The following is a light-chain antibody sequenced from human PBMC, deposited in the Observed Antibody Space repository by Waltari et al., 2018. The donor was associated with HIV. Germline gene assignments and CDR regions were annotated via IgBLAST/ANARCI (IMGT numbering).Light chain of an antibody. Sequence: QSVLTQPPSVSEAPRQRVTISCSGSSSNLGSNAVNWYQQVPGKAPKLLIYYYDLLSSGVSDRFSGSKSGTSASLAIRGLQSEDEADYYCNSRDSSGNHVVFGGGTKLTVL. CDR2: YYD. CDR1: SSNLGSNA. CDR3: NSRDSSGNHVV. J-gene: IGLJ2*01. V-gene: IGLV1-36*01.